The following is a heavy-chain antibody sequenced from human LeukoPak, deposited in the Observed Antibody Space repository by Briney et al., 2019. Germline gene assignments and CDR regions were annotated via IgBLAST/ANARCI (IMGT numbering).Heavy chain of an antibody. CDR1: GYSFTSYW. CDR2: IYPGDSDT. CDR3: ARLAGAASASYYYDSSGYPEFDY. D-gene: IGHD3-22*01. J-gene: IGHJ4*02. V-gene: IGHV5-51*01. Sequence: GESLKISCKGSGYSFTSYWIGRVRQMPGKGLEWMGIIYPGDSDTRYSPSFQGQVTISADKSISTAYLQWSSLKASDTAMYYCARLAGAASASYYYDSSGYPEFDYWGQGTLVTVSS.